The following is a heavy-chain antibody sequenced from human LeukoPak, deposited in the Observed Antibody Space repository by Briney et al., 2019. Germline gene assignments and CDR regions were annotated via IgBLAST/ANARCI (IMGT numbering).Heavy chain of an antibody. D-gene: IGHD3-10*01. V-gene: IGHV3-48*01. J-gene: IGHJ6*03. CDR2: ISSSSSTI. CDR3: ARASDYYYGSGKNYFYMDV. Sequence: GGSLRLSCAASGFTFSSYSMNWVRQAPGKGLEWVSYISSSSSTIYYADSVKGRFTISRDNAKNSLYLQMNSLRAEDTAVYYCARASDYYYGSGKNYFYMDVWGKGTTVTVSS. CDR1: GFTFSSYS.